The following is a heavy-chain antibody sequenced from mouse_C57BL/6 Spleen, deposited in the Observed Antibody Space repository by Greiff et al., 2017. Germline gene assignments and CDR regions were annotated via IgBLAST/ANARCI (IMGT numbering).Heavy chain of an antibody. Sequence: QVQLQQSGPGLVQPSQSLSITCTVSGFSLTSYGVHWVRQSPGKGLEWLGVIWRGGSTDYNAAFISRLSISKDNSKSQVFFKMNSLQADDTAIYYCARADYSYAMDYWGQGTLVTVSA. CDR3: ARADYSYAMDY. V-gene: IGHV2-2*01. J-gene: IGHJ3*01. CDR2: IWRGGST. CDR1: GFSLTSYG. D-gene: IGHD2-4*01.